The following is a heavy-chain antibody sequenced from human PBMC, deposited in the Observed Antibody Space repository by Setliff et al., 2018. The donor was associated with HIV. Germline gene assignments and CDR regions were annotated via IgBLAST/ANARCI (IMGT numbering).Heavy chain of an antibody. V-gene: IGHV4-34*01. Sequence: PSEILSLTCTVSGGSISSHYRSWIRQPPGKGLEWIGEINHSGSTNYNPSLKSRVTISVDTPKNQFSLKLSSVTAADTAVYYCARRQPIVVVVARLRSTGGMDVWGQGTTVTVSS. D-gene: IGHD2-15*01. CDR2: INHSGST. CDR1: GGSISSHY. J-gene: IGHJ6*02. CDR3: ARRQPIVVVVARLRSTGGMDV.